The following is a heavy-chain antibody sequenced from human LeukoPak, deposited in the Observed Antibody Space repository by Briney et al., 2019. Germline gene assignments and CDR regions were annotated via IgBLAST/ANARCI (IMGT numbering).Heavy chain of an antibody. V-gene: IGHV1-2*02. CDR2: INPNSGGT. D-gene: IGHD3-22*01. CDR1: GYTFTSYG. Sequence: ASVKVSCKASGYTFTSYGISWVRQAPGQGLEWMGWINPNSGGTNYAQKFQGRVTMTRDTSISTAYMELSRLRSDDTAVYYCARVLYYYDSSPIDYWGQGTLVTVSS. CDR3: ARVLYYYDSSPIDY. J-gene: IGHJ4*02.